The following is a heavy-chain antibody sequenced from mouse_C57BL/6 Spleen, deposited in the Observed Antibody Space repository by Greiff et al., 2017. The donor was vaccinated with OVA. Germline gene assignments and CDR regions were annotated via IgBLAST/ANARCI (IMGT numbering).Heavy chain of an antibody. Sequence: EVQLQESGPELVKPGASVKISCKASGYSFTGYYMNWVKQSPEKSLEWIGEINPSTGGTTYNQKFKAKATLTVDKSSSTAYMQLKSLTSEDSAVYDCARWARVVFDYWGQGTTLTVAS. V-gene: IGHV1-42*01. D-gene: IGHD1-1*01. CDR2: INPSTGGT. CDR3: ARWARVVFDY. CDR1: GYSFTGYY. J-gene: IGHJ2*01.